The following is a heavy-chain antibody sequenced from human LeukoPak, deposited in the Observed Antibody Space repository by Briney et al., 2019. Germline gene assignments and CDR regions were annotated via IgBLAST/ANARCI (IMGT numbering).Heavy chain of an antibody. CDR2: IKSDGSST. D-gene: IGHD3-22*01. CDR3: ARGGYLTYLIDY. CDR1: GFPFSSYW. V-gene: IGHV3-74*01. J-gene: IGHJ4*02. Sequence: GGSLRLSCAASGFPFSSYWMHWVRQAPGKGLVWVSRIKSDGSSTSYADSVKGRFTISRDNAKNTVYLQMNSLRVEDTAVYYCARGGYLTYLIDYWGQGTLATVSS.